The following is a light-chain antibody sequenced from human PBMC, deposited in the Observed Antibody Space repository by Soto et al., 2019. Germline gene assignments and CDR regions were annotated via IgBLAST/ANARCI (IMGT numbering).Light chain of an antibody. Sequence: QSVLTQPPSASGTPGQRVTIACSGSSSNIGKNYVYWYQQLPGTAPKLLIYRNNQRPSGVPDQFSGSKSGTSASLAISGLRSEDEADYYRSVWDANLSAGVFGGGTKLTVL. J-gene: IGLJ3*02. CDR3: SVWDANLSAGV. V-gene: IGLV1-47*01. CDR1: SSNIGKNY. CDR2: RNN.